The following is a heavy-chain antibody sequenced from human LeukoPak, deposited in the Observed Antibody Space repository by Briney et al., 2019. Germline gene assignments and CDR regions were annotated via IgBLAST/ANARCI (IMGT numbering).Heavy chain of an antibody. CDR1: GGSFSGYY. Sequence: SETLSLTCAVYGGSFSGYYWSWIRQPPGKGLEWIGEINHSGSTNYNPSLKSRVTISVDTSKNQFSLKLSSVTAADTAVYYCARVDPASAFDIWGQGTMVTVSS. J-gene: IGHJ3*02. V-gene: IGHV4-34*01. CDR2: INHSGST. CDR3: ARVDPASAFDI.